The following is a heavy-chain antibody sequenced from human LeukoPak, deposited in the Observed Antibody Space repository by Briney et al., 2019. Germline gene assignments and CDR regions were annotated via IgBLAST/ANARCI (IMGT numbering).Heavy chain of an antibody. CDR1: GFTFSNAW. CDR2: ISGSGGST. D-gene: IGHD3-3*01. J-gene: IGHJ4*02. CDR3: AKVQYPTYYDFWSGRGGFDY. V-gene: IGHV3-23*01. Sequence: PGGSLRLSCAASGFTFSNAWMSWVRQAPGKGLEWVSAISGSGGSTYYADSVKGRFNISRDNSKNTLYLPMNRLRAEDTAVYYCAKVQYPTYYDFWSGRGGFDYWGQGTLVTVSS.